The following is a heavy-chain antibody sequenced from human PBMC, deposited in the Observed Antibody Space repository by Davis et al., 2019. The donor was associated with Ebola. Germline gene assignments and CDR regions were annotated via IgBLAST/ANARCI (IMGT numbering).Heavy chain of an antibody. Sequence: GGSLRLSCAASGFTFSSYAMHWVRQAPGKGLEWVAVISYDGSNKYYADSVKGRFTISRDNAKNSLYLQMNSLRAEDTAAYYCARRVWYYGMDVWGKGTTVTVSS. D-gene: IGHD3-10*01. CDR3: ARRVWYYGMDV. CDR1: GFTFSSYA. V-gene: IGHV3-30*04. J-gene: IGHJ6*04. CDR2: ISYDGSNK.